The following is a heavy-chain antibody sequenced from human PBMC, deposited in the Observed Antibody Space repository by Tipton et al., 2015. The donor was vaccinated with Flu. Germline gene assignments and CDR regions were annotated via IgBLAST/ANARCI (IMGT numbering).Heavy chain of an antibody. V-gene: IGHV3-7*01. J-gene: IGHJ4*02. D-gene: IGHD1-26*01. CDR1: GFTFNDYW. Sequence: SLRLSCAASGFTFNDYWMSWVRQAPGKGLEWVANIKHDGSDKYYVDSVKGRFTISRDNAKNSLYLQMNSLRAEDTALYYCARHRSYHFDYWGQGTLVTVSS. CDR2: IKHDGSDK. CDR3: ARHRSYHFDY.